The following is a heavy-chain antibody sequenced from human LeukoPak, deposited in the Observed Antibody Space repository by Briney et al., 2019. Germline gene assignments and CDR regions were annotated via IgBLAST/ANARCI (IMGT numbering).Heavy chain of an antibody. D-gene: IGHD3-16*02. CDR3: ARDCHYDYVWGSYRNFDY. Sequence: SETLSLTCAVYGGSFSGYYWSWIRQPPGKGLEWIGEINHSGSTNYNPSLKSRVTISVDTSKNQFSLKLSSVTAADTAVYYCARDCHYDYVWGSYRNFDYWGQGTLVTVSS. J-gene: IGHJ4*02. CDR2: INHSGST. CDR1: GGSFSGYY. V-gene: IGHV4-34*01.